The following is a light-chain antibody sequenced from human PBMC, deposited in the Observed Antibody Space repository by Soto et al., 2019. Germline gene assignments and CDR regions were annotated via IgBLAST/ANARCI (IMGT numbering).Light chain of an antibody. Sequence: EVVLTQSPATLSLSPGERVALSCRASQSVRGDYLAWYQQKPGHPPRLLIYEASRRAPGIPDRFSGSGSGTDFILTISRLESEDLARYFCQQYGNSPHTFGQGTKVEIK. CDR3: QQYGNSPHT. CDR2: EAS. V-gene: IGKV3-20*01. CDR1: QSVRGDY. J-gene: IGKJ2*01.